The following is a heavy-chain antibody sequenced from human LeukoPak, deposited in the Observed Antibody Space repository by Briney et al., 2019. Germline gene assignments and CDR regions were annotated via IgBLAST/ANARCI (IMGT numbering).Heavy chain of an antibody. J-gene: IGHJ4*02. V-gene: IGHV3-74*01. CDR1: GFTFSSYW. D-gene: IGHD3-3*01. Sequence: GGSLRLSCAASGFTFSSYWMYWVRQVPGKGLVWVSRNSGDGSSTSYADSVKGRFTISRDNAKNTLYLQMNSLRAEDTAVYYCARGSTIFGVVIVDYWGQGTLVTVSS. CDR3: ARGSTIFGVVIVDY. CDR2: NSGDGSST.